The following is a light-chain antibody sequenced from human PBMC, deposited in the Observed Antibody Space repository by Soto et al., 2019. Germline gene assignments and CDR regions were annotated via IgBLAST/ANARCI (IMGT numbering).Light chain of an antibody. V-gene: IGKV1-27*01. CDR3: QKYNTAPLT. J-gene: IGKJ4*01. CDR2: TAS. Sequence: DIQMTQSPSSLSASVGDRVTITCRASQPISHYLAWFQQKPGKVPKLLIYTASTLQSGVPSRFSGSGSGTDFTLTISGLQPEDVATYYCQKYNTAPLTFGGGTKVDIK. CDR1: QPISHY.